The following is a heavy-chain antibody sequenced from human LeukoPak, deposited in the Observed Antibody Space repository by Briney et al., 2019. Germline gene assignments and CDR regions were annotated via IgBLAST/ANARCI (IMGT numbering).Heavy chain of an antibody. CDR1: GFTFSSYS. D-gene: IGHD3-16*01. J-gene: IGHJ5*01. CDR2: INRDGSEK. CDR3: TREDYVWGSNWFDP. V-gene: IGHV3-7*01. Sequence: GGSLRLSCAASGFTFSSYSMNWVRQAPGKGLEWVANINRDGSEKYYVDSVKGRFTISRDNGKNSLALQMNSLRVEDTAVYYCTREDYVWGSNWFDPWGQGTLVTASS.